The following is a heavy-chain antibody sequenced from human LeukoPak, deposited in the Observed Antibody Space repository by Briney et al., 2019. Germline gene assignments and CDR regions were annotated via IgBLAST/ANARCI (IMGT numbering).Heavy chain of an antibody. Sequence: KPSETLSLTCTVSGGSISSSSYYWGWIRQPPGKGLEWLGGIYYSGRTYYNPSLRSRVPISVDTSKHQFSLKLSSVTAADTAVYYCARRRANWYFDLWGRGTLVTVSS. CDR2: IYYSGRT. V-gene: IGHV4-39*01. CDR3: ARRRANWYFDL. J-gene: IGHJ2*01. CDR1: GGSISSSSYY.